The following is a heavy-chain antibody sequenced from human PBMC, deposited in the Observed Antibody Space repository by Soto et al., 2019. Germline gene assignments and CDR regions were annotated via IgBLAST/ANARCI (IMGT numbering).Heavy chain of an antibody. CDR3: AKDQGSSWYEIDY. D-gene: IGHD6-13*01. CDR2: SNEEGRIT. V-gene: IGHV3-74*01. J-gene: IGHJ4*02. Sequence: GGSLTLSCAPSGFTFRSCWMHWVRQTPGKGLGWVAGSNEEGRITSYGDSVKGRFTISRDNAKNTLYLQMNSLRAEDTAVYYCAKDQGSSWYEIDYWGQGTLVTVSS. CDR1: GFTFRSCW.